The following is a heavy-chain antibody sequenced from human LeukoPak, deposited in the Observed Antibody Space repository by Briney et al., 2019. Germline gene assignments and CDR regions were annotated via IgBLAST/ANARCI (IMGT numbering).Heavy chain of an antibody. CDR3: AKDVAAASLGY. V-gene: IGHV3-7*03. D-gene: IGHD2-15*01. Sequence: PGGSLRLSCAASGFPFSNYWMTWVRQAPGKGLEWVEWVANIKYDGSEIYYIDSVKGRFTISRDNAKNSLYLQMNSLRAEDTAVYYCAKDVAAASLGYWGQGTLVTVSS. J-gene: IGHJ4*02. CDR2: IKYDGSEI. CDR1: GFPFSNYW.